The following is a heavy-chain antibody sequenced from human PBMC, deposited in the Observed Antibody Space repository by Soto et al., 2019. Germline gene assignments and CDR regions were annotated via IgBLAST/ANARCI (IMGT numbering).Heavy chain of an antibody. CDR3: ATQLGVLVSYGMDV. J-gene: IGHJ6*02. D-gene: IGHD6-6*01. V-gene: IGHV1-69*13. CDR1: GGTFSSYA. Sequence: ASVKVSCKASGGTFSSYAISWVRQAPGQGLEWMGGIIPIFGTANYAQKFQGRVTITADESTSTAYMELSSLRSEDTAVYYCATQLGVLVSYGMDVWGQGTTVTVSS. CDR2: IIPIFGTA.